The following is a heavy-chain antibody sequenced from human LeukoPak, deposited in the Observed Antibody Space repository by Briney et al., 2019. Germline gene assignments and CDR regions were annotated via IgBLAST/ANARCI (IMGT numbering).Heavy chain of an antibody. Sequence: GGSLRLSCAASGFTFSTYGLHWVRQAPGKGLECVAVTSYDGSRKHYADSVKGRFTISRDNSKNTLYLQMNSLGAEDTAVYYCAKGGYYDSSAATFDIWGQGTMVTVSS. CDR1: GFTFSTYG. CDR2: TSYDGSRK. J-gene: IGHJ3*02. CDR3: AKGGYYDSSAATFDI. V-gene: IGHV3-30*18. D-gene: IGHD3-22*01.